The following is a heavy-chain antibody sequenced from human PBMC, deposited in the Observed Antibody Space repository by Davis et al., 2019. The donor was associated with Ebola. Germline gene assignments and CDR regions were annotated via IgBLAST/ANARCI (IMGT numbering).Heavy chain of an antibody. J-gene: IGHJ4*02. V-gene: IGHV4-34*01. Sequence: PSETLSLTCGLYGASFSDYFWSWFRQTPGKGLEWIGEINHRGRTYYNPSLKSRVTISVDTSKNQFSLNLSSLTAADTAVYYCAERGGSVWGQGTLVTVSS. CDR3: AERGGSV. D-gene: IGHD3-16*01. CDR2: INHRGRT. CDR1: GASFSDYF.